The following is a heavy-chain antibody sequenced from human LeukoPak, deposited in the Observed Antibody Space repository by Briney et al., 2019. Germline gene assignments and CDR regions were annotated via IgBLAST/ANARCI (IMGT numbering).Heavy chain of an antibody. CDR1: GGSISSYY. Sequence: SETLSLTCTVSGGSISSYYWSWIRQPPGKGLEWIGYIYYSGSTNYNPSLKSRVTISVDTSKNQFSLTLSSVTAADTAMYYCARGVGVVASIDYWGQGTLVTVSS. CDR3: ARGVGVVASIDY. V-gene: IGHV4-59*01. CDR2: IYYSGST. D-gene: IGHD5-12*01. J-gene: IGHJ4*02.